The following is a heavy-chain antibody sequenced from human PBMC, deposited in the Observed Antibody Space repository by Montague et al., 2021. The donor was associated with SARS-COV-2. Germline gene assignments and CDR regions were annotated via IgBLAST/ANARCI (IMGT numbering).Heavy chain of an antibody. J-gene: IGHJ4*02. Sequence: SLRLSCAASGFSFRSYAMHWVRQAPGKGLAWVSGMSGAGGSTYCADSVKGRFTISRDNSKNTLYLQMSSLRAEDTAIYYCARAPPHDWNDLRSLDYWGQGTLVTVSS. V-gene: IGHV3-23*01. CDR1: GFSFRSYA. CDR2: MSGAGGST. D-gene: IGHD1-1*01. CDR3: ARAPPHDWNDLRSLDY.